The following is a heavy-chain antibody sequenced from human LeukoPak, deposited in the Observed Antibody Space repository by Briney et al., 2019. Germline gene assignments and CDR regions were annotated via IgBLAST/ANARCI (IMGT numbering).Heavy chain of an antibody. CDR2: ISGSGGST. V-gene: IGHV3-23*01. D-gene: IGHD3-9*01. CDR3: AKDRRRYFDWLLYFDY. J-gene: IGHJ4*02. CDR1: GFTFSSYA. Sequence: GGSLRLSCAASGFTFSSYAMSWVRQAPGKGLEWVSAISGSGGSTYYADSVKGRFTISRDNSKNTLYLQMNSLRAEDTAVYYCAKDRRRYFDWLLYFDYWGQGTLVTVSS.